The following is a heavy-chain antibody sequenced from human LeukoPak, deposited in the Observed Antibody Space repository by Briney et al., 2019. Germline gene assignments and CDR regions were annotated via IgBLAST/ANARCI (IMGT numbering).Heavy chain of an antibody. J-gene: IGHJ3*02. Sequence: GGSLRLSCAASGFTVSSNYMSWVRQAPGKGLEWVSVIYSGGSTYYADSVKGRFTISRDNSKNTLYLQMNSLRAEDTAVYYCARGSSTSSRPPSRVAFDIWGQGTMVTVSS. CDR3: ARGSSTSSRPPSRVAFDI. D-gene: IGHD2-2*01. CDR2: IYSGGST. CDR1: GFTVSSNY. V-gene: IGHV3-66*02.